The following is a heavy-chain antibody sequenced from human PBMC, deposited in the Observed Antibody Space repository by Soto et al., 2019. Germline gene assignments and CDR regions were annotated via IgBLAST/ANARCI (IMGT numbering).Heavy chain of an antibody. CDR2: IIPMFGTP. Sequence: QVQLVQSGAEVKKHGSSVRVSCKASGGTFSSHAFTWVRQAPGQGLAWMGGIIPMFGTPNYAQKFQGRLTITAESGTSYMELRSLRAEDTAVFFCARDRGVGDGYSFGIFDLWGQGTLVTVSS. CDR1: GGTFSSHA. J-gene: IGHJ4*02. D-gene: IGHD5-18*01. CDR3: ARDRGVGDGYSFGIFDL. V-gene: IGHV1-69*01.